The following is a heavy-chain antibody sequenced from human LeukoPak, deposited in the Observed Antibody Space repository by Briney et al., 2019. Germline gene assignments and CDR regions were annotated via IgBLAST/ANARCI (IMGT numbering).Heavy chain of an antibody. D-gene: IGHD6-19*01. CDR2: IYPGGNS. CDR3: ARDGRYSSGPTP. CDR1: GGSISAYY. Sequence: SETLSLTCTVSGGSISAYYWSWIRQPAGEGLEWIGHIYPGGNSNYNPSLKSRVTMSVDTSKNQFSLNLSSVTAADTAVYYCARDGRYSSGPTPWGQGTLVTVSS. V-gene: IGHV4-4*07. J-gene: IGHJ5*02.